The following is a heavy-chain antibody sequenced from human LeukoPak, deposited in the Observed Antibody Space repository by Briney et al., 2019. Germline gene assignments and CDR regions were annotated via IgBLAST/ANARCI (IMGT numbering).Heavy chain of an antibody. Sequence: SETLSLTCTVSGGSVSSGSYYWSWIRQPPGKGLEWIGYIYYSGSTNSNASLRSRVTISVDTSKNQFSLKLSSVTAADTAVYYCARATRYYYESSGLLDYWGQGTLVTVSS. J-gene: IGHJ4*02. CDR1: GGSVSSGSYY. D-gene: IGHD3-22*01. V-gene: IGHV4-61*01. CDR3: ARATRYYYESSGLLDY. CDR2: IYYSGST.